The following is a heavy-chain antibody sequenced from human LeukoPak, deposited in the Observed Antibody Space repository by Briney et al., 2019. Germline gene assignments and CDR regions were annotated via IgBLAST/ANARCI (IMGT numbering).Heavy chain of an antibody. D-gene: IGHD1-20*01. Sequence: GGSLRLSCAVSGFTFNSYAMSWVRQAPGKGLEWVSSISGSGRSTYYADSLKGRFTISRDNSKNTLYLQMNSLRVEDTAVYYCARRRYNWNAIDYWGQGTLVTVSS. CDR2: ISGSGRST. CDR3: ARRRYNWNAIDY. V-gene: IGHV3-23*01. CDR1: GFTFNSYA. J-gene: IGHJ4*02.